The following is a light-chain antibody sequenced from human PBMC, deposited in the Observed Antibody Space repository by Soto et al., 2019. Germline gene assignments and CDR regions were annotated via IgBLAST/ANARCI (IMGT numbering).Light chain of an antibody. Sequence: QSVLTQPPSASGTPGQRVTISCSGSSSNIGSKTVNWYQQLPGTVPKLLIYNSYQRPSGVPDRFSGSKSGTSASLAISGLQSEDEADYYCAAWDASLNSYVFGAGTKLTVL. CDR2: NSY. CDR3: AAWDASLNSYV. J-gene: IGLJ1*01. V-gene: IGLV1-44*01. CDR1: SSNIGSKT.